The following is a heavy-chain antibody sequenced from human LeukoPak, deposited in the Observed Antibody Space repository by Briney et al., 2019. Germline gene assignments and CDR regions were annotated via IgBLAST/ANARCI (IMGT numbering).Heavy chain of an antibody. CDR2: INHNGNVN. CDR1: RFTFSSYW. Sequence: GGSLRLSCAASRFTFSSYWMNWARQAPGEGLEWVASINHNGNVNYYVDSVKGRFTISRDNAKNSLYLQMSNLRAEDTAVYFRARGGGLDVWGQGATVTVSS. D-gene: IGHD3-16*01. V-gene: IGHV3-7*03. CDR3: ARGGGLDV. J-gene: IGHJ6*02.